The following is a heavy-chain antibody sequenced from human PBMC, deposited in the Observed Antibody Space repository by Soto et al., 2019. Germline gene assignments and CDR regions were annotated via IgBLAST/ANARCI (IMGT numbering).Heavy chain of an antibody. Sequence: ASVKVSCKASGYSFTSYGFAWVRQVPGQGPEWMGWICPYNGRTNYAQSVKGRVVMTTDISTNTVYLELRSLRSDDSAIYYCGRCRTDSYAMDVWGQGTTVTVSS. D-gene: IGHD5-18*01. CDR1: GYSFTSYG. J-gene: IGHJ6*02. V-gene: IGHV1-18*01. CDR2: ICPYNGRT. CDR3: GRCRTDSYAMDV.